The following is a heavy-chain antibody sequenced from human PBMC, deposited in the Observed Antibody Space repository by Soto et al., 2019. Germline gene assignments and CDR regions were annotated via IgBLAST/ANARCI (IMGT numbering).Heavy chain of an antibody. Sequence: QLQLQESGPGLVKPSETLSLTCTVSGGSISSSSYYWGWIRQPPGKGLEWIGSIYYSGSTYYNPSLKSRVTISVDTSKNQFSLKLSSVTAADTAVYYCARLSDDYGGNGVSEYFQHWGQGTLVTVSS. V-gene: IGHV4-39*01. D-gene: IGHD4-17*01. CDR2: IYYSGST. J-gene: IGHJ1*01. CDR3: ARLSDDYGGNGVSEYFQH. CDR1: GGSISSSSYY.